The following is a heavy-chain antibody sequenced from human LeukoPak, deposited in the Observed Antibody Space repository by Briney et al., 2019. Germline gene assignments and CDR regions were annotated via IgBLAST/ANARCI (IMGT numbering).Heavy chain of an antibody. V-gene: IGHV4-59*08. Sequence: KASETLSLTCTVSGGSISSYYWSWIRQPPGKGLEWIGYIYYSGSTNYNPSLKSRVTISVDTSKNQFSLKLSSVTAADTAVYYCARHRYSSGWIDYWGQGTLVTVSS. CDR2: IYYSGST. D-gene: IGHD6-19*01. CDR3: ARHRYSSGWIDY. J-gene: IGHJ4*02. CDR1: GGSISSYY.